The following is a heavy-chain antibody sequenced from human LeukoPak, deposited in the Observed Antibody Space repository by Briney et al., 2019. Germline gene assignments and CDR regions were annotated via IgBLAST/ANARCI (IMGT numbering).Heavy chain of an antibody. Sequence: GSSVKVSCKASGGTFSSYAISWVRQAPGQGLEWMGRIIPILGIANYAQKFQGRVTITADKSTSTAYMELSSLRSEDTAVYYCARSRLRYFSATVGPDFDYWGQGTLVTVSS. CDR1: GGTFSSYA. J-gene: IGHJ4*02. D-gene: IGHD3-9*01. V-gene: IGHV1-69*04. CDR2: IIPILGIA. CDR3: ARSRLRYFSATVGPDFDY.